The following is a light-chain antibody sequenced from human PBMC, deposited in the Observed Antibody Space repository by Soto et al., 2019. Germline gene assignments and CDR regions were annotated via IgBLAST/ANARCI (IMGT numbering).Light chain of an antibody. CDR3: QQSYNTPQT. J-gene: IGKJ1*01. CDR2: ATD. CDR1: QTITNY. V-gene: IGKV1-39*01. Sequence: DIQMTQSPSSLSASVGDRVTITCRASQTITNYLNWYQQQSGKAPKLLIYATDTLQSGVPSRFSGSGSGTDYTLTISSLQPEDFAPYYCQQSYNTPQTFGQGTKVAIK.